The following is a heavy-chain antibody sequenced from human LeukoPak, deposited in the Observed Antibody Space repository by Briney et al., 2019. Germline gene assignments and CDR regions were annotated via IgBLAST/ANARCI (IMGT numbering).Heavy chain of an antibody. Sequence: RTSQTLPLTCAVSGGSISSGGYSWSWIRQPPGKGLEWIGYIYHSGSTYYNPSLKSRVTISVDTSKNQFSLKLNSVTATDTAVYYCARHYGPWGQGTLVTVSS. D-gene: IGHD3-10*01. CDR2: IYHSGST. J-gene: IGHJ4*02. V-gene: IGHV4-30-2*03. CDR3: ARHYGP. CDR1: GGSISSGGYS.